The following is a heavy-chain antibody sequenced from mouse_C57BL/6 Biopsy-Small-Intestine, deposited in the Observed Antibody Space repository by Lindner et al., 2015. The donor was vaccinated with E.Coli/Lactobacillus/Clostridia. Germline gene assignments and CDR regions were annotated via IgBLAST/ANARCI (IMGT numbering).Heavy chain of an antibody. CDR3: ARKAGDYHYGSSHYFDY. CDR2: VYPGDGDT. CDR1: GYAFSSSW. J-gene: IGHJ2*01. D-gene: IGHD1-1*01. Sequence: VQLQESGPELVKPGASVKISCKASGYAFSSSWMNWVKQRPGKGLEWIGRVYPGDGDTNYNEKFQGKATLTADKSSSKAYMQFNSLTSEDSAIYYCARKAGDYHYGSSHYFDYWGQGTTLTVSS. V-gene: IGHV1-82*01.